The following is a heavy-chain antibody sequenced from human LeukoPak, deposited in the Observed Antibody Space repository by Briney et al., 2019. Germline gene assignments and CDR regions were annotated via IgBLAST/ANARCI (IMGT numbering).Heavy chain of an antibody. J-gene: IGHJ5*02. CDR1: GGSISSGGYS. D-gene: IGHD2-2*01. V-gene: IGHV4-30-2*01. CDR2: INHGGSA. CDR3: AREVVASNLEGATNWFDR. Sequence: SQTLSLTCSVSGGSISSGGYSWTWIRQPPGKGLEWIGYINHGGSAYYSPSLKGRLTISVDRSKNQFSLKLTSVTAADTAVYYCAREVVASNLEGATNWFDRWGQGALVTVSP.